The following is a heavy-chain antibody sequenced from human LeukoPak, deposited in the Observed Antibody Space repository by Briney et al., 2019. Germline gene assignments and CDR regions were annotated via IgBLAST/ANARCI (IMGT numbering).Heavy chain of an antibody. J-gene: IGHJ6*02. V-gene: IGHV3-15*01. CDR2: IKSKTDGGTT. Sequence: GALRLSCAASGSTFSNAWMGWVRQAPGKGLEWVGRIKSKTDGGTTDYAAPVKGRFTISRDDSKNTLYQQMNSLKTEDTAVYYCTHTDANYDILTGYSNLYYYYGMDVWGQGTTVTVSS. D-gene: IGHD3-9*01. CDR1: GSTFSNAW. CDR3: THTDANYDILTGYSNLYYYYGMDV.